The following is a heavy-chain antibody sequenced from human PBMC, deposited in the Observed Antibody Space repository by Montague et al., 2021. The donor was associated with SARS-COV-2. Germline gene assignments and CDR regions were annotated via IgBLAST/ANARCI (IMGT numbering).Heavy chain of an antibody. D-gene: IGHD3-22*01. CDR2: IYYSGST. CDR3: ASPTYYYDSSGSDAFDI. CDR1: GGSIGSSSYY. Sequence: SETLSLTCTVSGGSIGSSSYYWGWIRQPPGKGLEWIGSIYYSGSTYYNPSLKSRVTISVDTSKNQFSLKLSPVTAADTAVYYCASPTYYYDSSGSDAFDIWGQGTMVTVSS. V-gene: IGHV4-39*01. J-gene: IGHJ3*02.